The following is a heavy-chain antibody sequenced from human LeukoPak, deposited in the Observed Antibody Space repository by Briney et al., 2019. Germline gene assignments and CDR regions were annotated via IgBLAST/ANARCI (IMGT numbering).Heavy chain of an antibody. Sequence: SETLSLTCTVSGDSITTSNYYWGWIRQAPGKGLEWIGTIYYSGSAYYNPSLKSRVTISVDTSTNQFSLKLSSVTAADTAVYYCARLRYFDHWGQGTLVTVSS. J-gene: IGHJ4*02. CDR2: IYYSGSA. D-gene: IGHD3-9*01. CDR1: GDSITTSNYY. V-gene: IGHV4-39*01. CDR3: ARLRYFDH.